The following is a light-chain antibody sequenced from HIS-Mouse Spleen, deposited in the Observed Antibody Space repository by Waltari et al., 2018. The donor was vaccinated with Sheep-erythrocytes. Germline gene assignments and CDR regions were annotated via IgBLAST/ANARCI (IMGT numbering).Light chain of an antibody. Sequence: SYELTQPPSVSVPPGQTASITCSGGKLGDRCYCWYQQKPGQSHVLVIYQDSKRPSGIPERLSGSNSGNTATLTISGTQAMDEADYYCQAWDSSTAWVFGGGTKLTVL. CDR2: QDS. CDR1: KLGDRC. J-gene: IGLJ3*02. CDR3: QAWDSSTAWV. V-gene: IGLV3-1*01.